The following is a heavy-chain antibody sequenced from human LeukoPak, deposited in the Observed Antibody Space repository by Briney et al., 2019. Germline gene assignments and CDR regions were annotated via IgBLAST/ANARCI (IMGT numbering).Heavy chain of an antibody. CDR3: ARSQLGGYFDY. D-gene: IGHD5-24*01. CDR2: ISINGGTT. V-gene: IGHV3-23*01. J-gene: IGHJ4*02. CDR1: GITLNNNA. Sequence: GESLRLSCAASGITLNNNAMSWVRQAPGKGPEWVSSISINGGTTYYADSVKGRFTISRDNSKNTLYLQMNSLRAEDTAVYYCARSQLGGYFDYWGQGTLVTVPS.